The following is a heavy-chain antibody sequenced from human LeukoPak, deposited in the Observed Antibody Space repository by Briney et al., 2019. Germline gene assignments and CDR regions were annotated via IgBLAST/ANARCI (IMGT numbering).Heavy chain of an antibody. CDR1: GYTFNSYG. J-gene: IGHJ5*02. CDR3: ARDCSSDTCYFFP. Sequence: GASVKVSCKASGYTFNSYGISWVRQAPGQGLEWMGWIRADTGYIKYVEKFQGRLTMTTDTSTSTAHMELRSLRSDDTAVYFCARDCSSDTCYFFPWGQGTLVTVSS. CDR2: IRADTGYI. D-gene: IGHD2-2*01. V-gene: IGHV1-18*01.